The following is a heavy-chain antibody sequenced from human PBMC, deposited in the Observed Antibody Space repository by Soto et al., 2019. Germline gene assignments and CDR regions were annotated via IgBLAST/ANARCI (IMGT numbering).Heavy chain of an antibody. V-gene: IGHV3-23*01. CDR3: AKFFVETGGSSGWPWTFHY. D-gene: IGHD6-25*01. Sequence: EVQLLESGGGLVQPGRSLRLSCAASGFTFSSYAMSWVRQAPGKGLEWVSAISGSGGTTYYAASVQGRFTISRDNSKNTLFLQMNSLIAEDTAVYYCAKFFVETGGSSGWPWTFHYWGQGTLVTVSS. CDR2: ISGSGGTT. J-gene: IGHJ4*02. CDR1: GFTFSSYA.